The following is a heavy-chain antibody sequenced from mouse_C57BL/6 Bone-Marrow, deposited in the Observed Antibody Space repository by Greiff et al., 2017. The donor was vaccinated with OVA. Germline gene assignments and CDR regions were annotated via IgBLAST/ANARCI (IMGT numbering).Heavy chain of an antibody. CDR1: GFSLTSYA. J-gene: IGHJ2*01. CDR3: ARSYYYGSSYGFDY. V-gene: IGHV2-9-1*01. Sequence: VQLQQSGPGLVAPSQSLSITCTVSGFSLTSYAISWVRQPPGKGLEWLGVIWTGGGTNYNSALKSRLSISKDNSKSQVFLKMNSLQTDDTARYYCARSYYYGSSYGFDYWGQGTTLTVSS. D-gene: IGHD1-1*01. CDR2: IWTGGGT.